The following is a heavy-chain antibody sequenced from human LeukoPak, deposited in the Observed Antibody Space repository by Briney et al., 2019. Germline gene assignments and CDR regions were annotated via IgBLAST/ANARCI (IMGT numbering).Heavy chain of an antibody. CDR2: ISGSGGTT. Sequence: GGSLRLSCAASGFTFSSYAMSWVRQAPGKGLEWVSAISGSGGTTYYADSVKGRFSISRDSSKNTVYLQMNSLRAEDTAIYYCAKDGSGSLYYFDSWGQGTLVTVSS. CDR3: AKDGSGSLYYFDS. J-gene: IGHJ4*02. CDR1: GFTFSSYA. V-gene: IGHV3-23*01. D-gene: IGHD2-2*03.